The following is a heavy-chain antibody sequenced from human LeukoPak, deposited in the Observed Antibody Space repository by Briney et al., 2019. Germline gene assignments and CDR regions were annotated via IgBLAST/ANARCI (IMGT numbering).Heavy chain of an antibody. J-gene: IGHJ4*02. CDR1: GFTFSSYW. CDR2: IKQDGSEK. Sequence: GGSLRLSCAASGFTFSSYWMSWVRQAPGKGLEWVANIKQDGSEKYYVDSVKGRFTISRDNAENSLYLQMNSLRAEDTAVYYCARERGWPLHYFDYWGQGTLVTVSP. CDR3: ARERGWPLHYFDY. V-gene: IGHV3-7*04. D-gene: IGHD5-24*01.